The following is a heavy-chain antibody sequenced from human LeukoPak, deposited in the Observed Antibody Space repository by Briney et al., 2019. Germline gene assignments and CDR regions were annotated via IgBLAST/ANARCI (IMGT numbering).Heavy chain of an antibody. Sequence: ASVKVSCKASGYIFTGYYMHWVRQAPGQGLEWMGWINPNSGGTNYAQKFQGRVTMTRDTSISTAYMELSRLRSDDTAVYYCARGQGYSSGWPYYFDYWGQGTLVTVSS. CDR2: INPNSGGT. J-gene: IGHJ4*02. D-gene: IGHD6-19*01. V-gene: IGHV1-2*02. CDR1: GYIFTGYY. CDR3: ARGQGYSSGWPYYFDY.